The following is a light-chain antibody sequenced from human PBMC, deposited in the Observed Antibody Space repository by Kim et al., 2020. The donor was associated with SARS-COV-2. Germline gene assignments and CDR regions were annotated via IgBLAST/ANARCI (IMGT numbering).Light chain of an antibody. CDR1: SSDVGSYHH. Sequence: GQSITISCTGTSSDVGSYHHVSWYQQHPGTAPKLMIYEVSNRPSGVPDRFSGSKSGNTASLTISGLQAEDEADYYCSSYTSSSLYVFGSGTKVTVL. CDR3: SSYTSSSLYV. J-gene: IGLJ1*01. V-gene: IGLV2-18*02. CDR2: EVS.